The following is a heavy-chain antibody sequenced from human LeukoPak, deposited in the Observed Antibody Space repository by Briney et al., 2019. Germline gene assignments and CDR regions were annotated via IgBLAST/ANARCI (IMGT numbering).Heavy chain of an antibody. Sequence: GGSLRLSCAASGFTFDDYGMSWVRQAPGKGLEWVSGINWNGGSTGYADSVKGRFTISRDNAKNTLYLQMNSLRAEDTAVYYCAKVGGVVPAAPHYFDYWGQGTLVTVSS. CDR3: AKVGGVVPAAPHYFDY. V-gene: IGHV3-20*04. CDR1: GFTFDDYG. CDR2: INWNGGST. D-gene: IGHD2-2*01. J-gene: IGHJ4*02.